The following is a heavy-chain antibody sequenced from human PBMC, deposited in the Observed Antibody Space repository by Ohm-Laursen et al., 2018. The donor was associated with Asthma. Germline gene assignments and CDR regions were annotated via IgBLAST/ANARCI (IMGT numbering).Heavy chain of an antibody. CDR3: ARDEGYCSSTSCYSWGGFDY. J-gene: IGHJ4*02. D-gene: IGHD2-2*02. V-gene: IGHV3-48*02. CDR1: GFTFSTQS. CDR2: ISPSSSPI. Sequence: SLRLSCSASGFTFSTQSMNWVRQAPGKGLEWVAYISPSSSPIYYGGSVQGRFTISGDNARNSLYLQMSSLRDEDTAVYYCARDEGYCSSTSCYSWGGFDYWGQGTLVTVSS.